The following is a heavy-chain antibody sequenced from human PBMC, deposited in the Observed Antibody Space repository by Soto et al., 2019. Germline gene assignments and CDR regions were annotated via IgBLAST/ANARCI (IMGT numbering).Heavy chain of an antibody. CDR3: ARRAVAGLTYFDY. Sequence: SVKVSCKASGGTFSSYAISWERQAPGQGLEWMGGIIPIFGTANYAQKFQGRVTITADESTSTAYMELSSLRSEDTAVYYCARRAVAGLTYFDYWGQGTLVTVSS. D-gene: IGHD6-19*01. V-gene: IGHV1-69*13. J-gene: IGHJ4*02. CDR2: IIPIFGTA. CDR1: GGTFSSYA.